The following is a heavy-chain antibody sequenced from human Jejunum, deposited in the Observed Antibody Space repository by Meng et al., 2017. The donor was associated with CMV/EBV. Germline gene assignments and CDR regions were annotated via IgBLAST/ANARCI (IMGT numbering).Heavy chain of an antibody. D-gene: IGHD2-8*02. J-gene: IGHJ4*02. V-gene: IGHV4-59*01. CDR1: GDSMKSYY. Sequence: VSGDSMKSYYWSWIRQPPGKGLEWIGNIYYNGATNYNPSLKSRVIILIDTSKNQFSLKVGSVTAADTAVYYCARGNRATGGNFDYWGQGTLVTVSS. CDR2: IYYNGAT. CDR3: ARGNRATGGNFDY.